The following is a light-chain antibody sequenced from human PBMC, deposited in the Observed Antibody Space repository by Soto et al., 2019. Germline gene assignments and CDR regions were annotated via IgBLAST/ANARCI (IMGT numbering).Light chain of an antibody. CDR2: HVT. CDR3: CSLTTSHTYV. Sequence: QSVLTQPASVSGSPGQSITISCTGTSSDIGHYDYVSWYQQHPGKAPKLTIYHVTYRPSGVSNRYSDSKSGNSASLTISGLQADDEADYYCCSLTTSHTYVFGSGTKVTVL. CDR1: SSDIGHYDY. J-gene: IGLJ1*01. V-gene: IGLV2-14*03.